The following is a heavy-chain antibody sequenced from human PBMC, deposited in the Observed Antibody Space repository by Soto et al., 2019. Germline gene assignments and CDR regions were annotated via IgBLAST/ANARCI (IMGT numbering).Heavy chain of an antibody. CDR3: AGNYCGSWSFYL. CDR2: IYHSGST. J-gene: IGHJ4*02. V-gene: IGHV4-4*02. CDR1: GGSISSSNW. Sequence: QVQLQESGPGLVKPSGTLSLTCAVSGGSISSSNWWSWVRQPPGKGLEWIGEIYHSGSTNYNPSLKGRITISGNKAKEQVLLKVGSGAGADKGVEFLAGNYCGSWSFYLRGQGTLVTVSS. D-gene: IGHD2-15*01.